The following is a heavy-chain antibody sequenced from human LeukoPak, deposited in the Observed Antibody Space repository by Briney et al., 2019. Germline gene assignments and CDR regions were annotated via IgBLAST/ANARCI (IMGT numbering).Heavy chain of an antibody. V-gene: IGHV4-59*01. CDR2: IYYSGST. CDR1: GGSISSYY. Sequence: SETLSLTCTVSGGSISSYYWSWIRQPPGKGLEWNGYIYYSGSTNYNPSLKSRVTISVDTSKNQFSLKLSSVTAADTAVYYCARDYYGSGSYLSIWGQGTLVTVSS. J-gene: IGHJ4*02. D-gene: IGHD3-10*01. CDR3: ARDYYGSGSYLSI.